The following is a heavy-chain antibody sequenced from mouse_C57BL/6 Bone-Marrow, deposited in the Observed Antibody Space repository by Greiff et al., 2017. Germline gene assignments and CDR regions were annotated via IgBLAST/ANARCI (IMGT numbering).Heavy chain of an antibody. CDR1: GFTFSSYA. CDR3: AREGTWAMDY. V-gene: IGHV5-4*03. J-gene: IGHJ4*01. Sequence: EVMLVESGGGLVKPGGSLKLSCAASGFTFSSYAMYWVRQTPEKRLEWVATISDGGSDTYYPDNVKGRVTISRDNARNQLYQQMSHLTSEDTAMYYCAREGTWAMDYWGQGTSVTVSA. CDR2: ISDGGSDT.